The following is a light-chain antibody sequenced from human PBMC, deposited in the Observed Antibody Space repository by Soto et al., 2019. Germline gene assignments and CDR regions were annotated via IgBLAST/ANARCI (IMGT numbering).Light chain of an antibody. Sequence: QLVLTQSPSASASLGASVKLTCTLNSGHSSYAIAWHQQQPEKGPRYLMKLNSDGSHSKGDGIPDRFSGSSSGAERYLTISSLQSEDEADYYCQTWGTGSQGIFGTGTKVTVL. V-gene: IGLV4-69*01. J-gene: IGLJ1*01. CDR3: QTWGTGSQGI. CDR1: SGHSSYA. CDR2: LNSDGSH.